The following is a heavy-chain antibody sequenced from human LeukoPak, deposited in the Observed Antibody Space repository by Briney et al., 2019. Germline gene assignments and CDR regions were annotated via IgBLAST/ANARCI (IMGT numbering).Heavy chain of an antibody. CDR3: ARLRAVAGN. CDR2: IYYSGST. J-gene: IGHJ4*02. D-gene: IGHD6-19*01. Sequence: SETLSLTCTVSGGSISSSSYSWGWIRQPPGKGLEWIGSIYYSGSTYYNPSLKSRVTISVDTSKNQFSLKLSSVTAADTAVYYCARLRAVAGNWGQGTLVTVSS. CDR1: GGSISSSSYS. V-gene: IGHV4-39*01.